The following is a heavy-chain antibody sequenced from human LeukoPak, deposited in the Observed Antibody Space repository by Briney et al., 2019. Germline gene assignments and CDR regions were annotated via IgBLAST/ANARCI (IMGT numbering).Heavy chain of an antibody. V-gene: IGHV3-23*01. J-gene: IGHJ4*02. CDR2: ISGSGGST. CDR1: GFTFSNYA. Sequence: GGSLRLSCAASGFTFSNYAMSWVRQAPGKGLEWVSAISGSGGSTYYADSVKGRFTISRDNSKNTLYLQMNSLRAEDTAVYYCARDGGITMIVVVGDKFDYWGQGTLVTVSS. CDR3: ARDGGITMIVVVGDKFDY. D-gene: IGHD3-22*01.